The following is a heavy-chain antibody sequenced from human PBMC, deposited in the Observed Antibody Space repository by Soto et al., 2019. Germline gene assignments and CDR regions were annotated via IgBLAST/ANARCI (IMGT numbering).Heavy chain of an antibody. CDR2: IYSNGNT. CDR3: ARDRAWAAPDWYFDL. D-gene: IGHD6-25*01. Sequence: PSETLSLTCTVSGGSITSYHWSWIRQPAGKGLEWIGRIYSNGNTNHNPSLRSRVIMSIDTSQNQFSLRLRSVTAADTAVYYCARDRAWAAPDWYFDLWGRGTLVTVSS. J-gene: IGHJ2*01. CDR1: GGSITSYH. V-gene: IGHV4-4*07.